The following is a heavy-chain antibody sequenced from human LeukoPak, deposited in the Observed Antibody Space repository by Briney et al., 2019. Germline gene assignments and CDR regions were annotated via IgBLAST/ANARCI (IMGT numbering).Heavy chain of an antibody. CDR3: ARSFDRSYYYDSSGSFDP. CDR2: IYYSGST. V-gene: IGHV4-59*01. J-gene: IGHJ5*02. D-gene: IGHD3-22*01. CDR1: GGSISSYY. Sequence: PSETLSLTCTVSGGSISSYYWSWIRQPPGKGLEWIGYIYYSGSTNYNPSLKSRVTISVDTPKNQFSLKLSSVTAADTAVYYCARSFDRSYYYDSSGSFDPWGQGTLVTVSS.